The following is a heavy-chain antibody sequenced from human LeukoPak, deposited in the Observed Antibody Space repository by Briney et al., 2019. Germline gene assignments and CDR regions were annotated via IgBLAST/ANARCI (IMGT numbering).Heavy chain of an antibody. Sequence: PGGSLRLSCAASGFTFSSYWMTWVRQAPGKGLEWVASIKQDGSEKYYVDSVRGRFTISRDNAKNSLYLQMNSLRAEDTAVYFCAGESTVATGGMDVWGQGTTVTVSS. J-gene: IGHJ6*02. D-gene: IGHD4-17*01. CDR3: AGESTVATGGMDV. CDR2: IKQDGSEK. V-gene: IGHV3-7*01. CDR1: GFTFSSYW.